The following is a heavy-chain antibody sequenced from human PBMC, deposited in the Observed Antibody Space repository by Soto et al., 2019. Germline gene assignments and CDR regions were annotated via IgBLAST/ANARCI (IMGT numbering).Heavy chain of an antibody. CDR1: GYTFTTYG. Sequence: QVQLVQSGAEVKKPGASVKVSCKASGYTFTTYGMSWVRQAPGQGLDWMGWISTYNGNTKYAERLQGRVTLHTAKTTSTAYGELRSLRSDATAVYSCARGRTDYYDTSGNYFLDYWGQGTLVTVSS. J-gene: IGHJ4*02. V-gene: IGHV1-18*01. CDR3: ARGRTDYYDTSGNYFLDY. D-gene: IGHD3-22*01. CDR2: ISTYNGNT.